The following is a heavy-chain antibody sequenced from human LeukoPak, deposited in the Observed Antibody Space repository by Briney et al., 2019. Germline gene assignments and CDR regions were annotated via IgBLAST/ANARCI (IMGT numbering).Heavy chain of an antibody. J-gene: IGHJ5*02. CDR1: GGTFSSYA. V-gene: IGHV1-69*05. CDR3: ARALGREYRLFA. D-gene: IGHD6-6*01. CDR2: IIPIFGTA. Sequence: GASVKVSCKASGGTFSSYAISWVRQAPGQGLEWMGGIIPIFGTANYAQKFQGRVTITTDESTSTAYMELSSLRSEDTAVYYCARALGREYRLFAWGQGTLVTVSS.